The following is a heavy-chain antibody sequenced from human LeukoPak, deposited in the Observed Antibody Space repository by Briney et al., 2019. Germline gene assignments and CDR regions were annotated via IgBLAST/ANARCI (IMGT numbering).Heavy chain of an antibody. J-gene: IGHJ5*02. CDR2: MNPNSGNT. V-gene: IGHV1-8*01. CDR3: ARTMVRGVIDGFDP. Sequence: ASVKVSCKASGYTFTSYDINWVRQATGQGLEWMGWMNPNSGNTGYAQKFQGRVTMTRSTSISTAYMELSSLRSEDTAVYYCARTMVRGVIDGFDPWGQGTLVTVSS. CDR1: GYTFTSYD. D-gene: IGHD3-10*01.